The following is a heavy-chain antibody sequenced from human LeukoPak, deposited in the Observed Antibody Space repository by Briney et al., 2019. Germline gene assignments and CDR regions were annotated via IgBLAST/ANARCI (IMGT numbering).Heavy chain of an antibody. J-gene: IGHJ4*02. CDR1: GYSISSGYY. D-gene: IGHD3-10*01. Sequence: SETLSLTCTVSGYSISSGYYWGWIRPPPGKGLEWIGSIYHSGRTYYNPSLKSRVTISVDTSKNQFSLKLSSVTAADTAVYYCARDNYGSGSYFSYWGQGTLVTVSS. CDR3: ARDNYGSGSYFSY. V-gene: IGHV4-38-2*02. CDR2: IYHSGRT.